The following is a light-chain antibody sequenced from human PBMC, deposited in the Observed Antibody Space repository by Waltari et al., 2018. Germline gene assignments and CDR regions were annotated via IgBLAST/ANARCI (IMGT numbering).Light chain of an antibody. CDR3: SSYAGSNKLI. CDR1: SSDIGAYKY. V-gene: IGLV2-8*01. CDR2: EGD. Sequence: QSALTQPPSASGSPGQTVIISCTGTSSDIGAYKYVSWYQQIPGRAPALIIYEGDRRPPGVPDRFSGSKSVTTASLTVSGLQTEDEGDYYCSSYAGSNKLIFGGVTKLTVL. J-gene: IGLJ2*01.